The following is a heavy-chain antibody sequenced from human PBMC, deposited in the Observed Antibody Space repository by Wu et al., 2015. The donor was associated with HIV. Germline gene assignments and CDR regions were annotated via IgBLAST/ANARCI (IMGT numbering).Heavy chain of an antibody. D-gene: IGHD6-19*01. CDR1: GYTFTGYY. J-gene: IGHJ6*02. CDR2: INPNSGGT. V-gene: IGHV1-2*02. Sequence: QVQLVQSGAEVKKPGASVKVSCKASGYTFTGYYMHWVRQAPGQGLEWMGWINPNSGGTNYAQKFQGRVTMTRDTSISTAYMELRSLRSDDTAVYYCARDLAVAGAGAPKLHYGMDVWGQGTTVTGLL. CDR3: ARDLAVAGAGAPKLHYGMDV.